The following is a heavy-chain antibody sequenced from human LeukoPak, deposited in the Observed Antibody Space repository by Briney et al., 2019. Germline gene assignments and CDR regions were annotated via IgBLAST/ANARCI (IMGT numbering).Heavy chain of an antibody. J-gene: IGHJ5*02. Sequence: GGSLRLSCAASGFTFSSHWMHWVRQAPGKGLVWVSRINGDGSSIDYADSVQGRFTISRDNAENTLYVQMNSLRAEDTAVYYCAREHRDVGATVDLWGHGTLVTVSS. CDR1: GFTFSSHW. V-gene: IGHV3-74*01. D-gene: IGHD1-26*01. CDR2: INGDGSSI. CDR3: AREHRDVGATVDL.